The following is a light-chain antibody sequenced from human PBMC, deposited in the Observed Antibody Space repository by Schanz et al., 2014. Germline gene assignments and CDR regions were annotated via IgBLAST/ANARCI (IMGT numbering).Light chain of an antibody. CDR2: GNS. Sequence: QSVLTQPPSVSGAPGQRVTISCTGSSSNIGAGYDVHWFQQHPGTAPKLLIYGNSDRPSGVPDRFSGSKSGTSASLVITGLQADDEADYYCAAWDDSLNGPVFGGGTKLTVL. J-gene: IGLJ2*01. V-gene: IGLV1-40*01. CDR1: SSNIGAGYD. CDR3: AAWDDSLNGPV.